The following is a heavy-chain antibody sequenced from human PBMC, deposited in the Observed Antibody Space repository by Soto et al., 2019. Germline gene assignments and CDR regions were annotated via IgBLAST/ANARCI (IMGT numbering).Heavy chain of an antibody. Sequence: DVQLSESGGDLVQPGGSVRLSCAASGFAFRSYAMTWVRQAPGKGLEWVSLISGSADSTHYSDSVKGGFTISRDNSNSAVYLQMDSLRIEDTAIYYCTKVSGFWNGHFDYWGQGALVTVSS. V-gene: IGHV3-23*01. D-gene: IGHD3-3*01. CDR1: GFAFRSYA. J-gene: IGHJ4*02. CDR2: ISGSADST. CDR3: TKVSGFWNGHFDY.